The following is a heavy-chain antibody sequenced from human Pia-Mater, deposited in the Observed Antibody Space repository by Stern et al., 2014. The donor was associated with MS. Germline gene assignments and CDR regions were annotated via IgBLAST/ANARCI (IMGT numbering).Heavy chain of an antibody. J-gene: IGHJ5*02. CDR3: ARGPLSYGYRWFDP. V-gene: IGHV4-31*03. Sequence: QVQLVESGPGLVKPSQTLSLTCTVSGGSISSGGYYWSWIRQHPGKGLEWLGYIYYSGSTYYNPSLKSRVTISVDTSKNQFSLKLSSVTAADTAVYYCARGPLSYGYRWFDPWGQGTLVTVSS. CDR1: GGSISSGGYY. D-gene: IGHD5-18*01. CDR2: IYYSGST.